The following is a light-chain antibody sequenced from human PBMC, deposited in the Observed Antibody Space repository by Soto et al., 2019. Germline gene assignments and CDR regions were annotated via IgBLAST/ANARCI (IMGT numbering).Light chain of an antibody. V-gene: IGKV3-20*01. Sequence: EIVLTQSPGTLSLPPGERASLSCRASQSFGGSYLAWYQQKPGQAPRLLIYGASSRATGIPDRFSGSGSGTDFTLTISRLEPEDFAVYYCQQYGSSPLWTFGQGTKVDIK. CDR1: QSFGGSY. CDR3: QQYGSSPLWT. CDR2: GAS. J-gene: IGKJ1*01.